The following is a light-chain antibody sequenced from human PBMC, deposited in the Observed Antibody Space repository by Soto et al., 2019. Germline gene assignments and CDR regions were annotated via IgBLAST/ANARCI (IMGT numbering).Light chain of an antibody. CDR3: LSYTTSSSYV. Sequence: QSVLTQPASVSGSPGQSITISCTGTSSDVGAYNRVSCYQQHSGKAPKLMIYEVSNRPSGVSNRFSGSKSGNTASLTISGLQAEDEADYYCLSYTTSSSYVFGTGTKVTVL. V-gene: IGLV2-14*01. CDR2: EVS. CDR1: SSDVGAYNR. J-gene: IGLJ1*01.